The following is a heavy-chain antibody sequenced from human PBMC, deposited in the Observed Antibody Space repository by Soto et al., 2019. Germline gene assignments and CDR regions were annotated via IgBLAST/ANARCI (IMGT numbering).Heavy chain of an antibody. D-gene: IGHD6-13*01. CDR1: GGSINSGAYY. V-gene: IGHV4-31*03. CDR2: ISYTGRT. Sequence: VQLQESGPGLVKPSQTLSLTCSVSGGSINSGAYYWGWIRQHPGKGLEWIGYISYTGRTYSNPSLQSRVTIALDMSESQFSLKLTSVTAADTAVYFCARVSATGTRWIDPWGQGTLVTVSP. J-gene: IGHJ5*02. CDR3: ARVSATGTRWIDP.